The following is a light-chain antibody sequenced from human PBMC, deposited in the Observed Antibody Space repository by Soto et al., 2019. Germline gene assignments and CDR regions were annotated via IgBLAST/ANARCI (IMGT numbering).Light chain of an antibody. V-gene: IGLV2-11*01. CDR3: SSYTSSSTLV. Sequence: QSALTQPRSVSGSPGQSVTISCTGTSSDVGGYNYVSWYQQHPGKAPKLMIYGVSERPSGVPDRFSGSKSGNTASLTISGLQAEDEADYYCSSYTSSSTLVFGGGTKLTVL. J-gene: IGLJ2*01. CDR2: GVS. CDR1: SSDVGGYNY.